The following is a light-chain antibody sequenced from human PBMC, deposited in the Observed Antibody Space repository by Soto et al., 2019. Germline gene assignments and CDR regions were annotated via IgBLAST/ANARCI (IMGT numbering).Light chain of an antibody. CDR3: QQYGRSPWT. J-gene: IGKJ1*01. CDR1: QSVSSSY. CDR2: GAS. V-gene: IGKV3-20*01. Sequence: EIVLTQSPGTLSLSPGERGTLSCRTSQSVSSSYLAWYQQKPGQGPRLLIYGASTRATGIPDRFSGSGSGTDFTLTISRLEPEDFAVYYCQQYGRSPWTFGQGTKVEIK.